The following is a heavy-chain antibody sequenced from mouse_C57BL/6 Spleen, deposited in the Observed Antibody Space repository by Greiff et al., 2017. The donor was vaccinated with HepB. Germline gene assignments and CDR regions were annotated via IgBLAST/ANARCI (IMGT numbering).Heavy chain of an antibody. V-gene: IGHV1-61*01. CDR1: GYTFTSYW. D-gene: IGHD1-1*01. CDR3: AREGVTTVDFDY. CDR2: IYPSDSET. Sequence: QVQLQQPGAELVRPGSSVKLSCKASGYTFTSYWMDWVKQRPGQGLEWIGNIYPSDSETHYNQKFKDKATLTVDKSSSTAYMQLSSLTSEDSAVYYCAREGVTTVDFDYWGQGTTLTVSS. J-gene: IGHJ2*01.